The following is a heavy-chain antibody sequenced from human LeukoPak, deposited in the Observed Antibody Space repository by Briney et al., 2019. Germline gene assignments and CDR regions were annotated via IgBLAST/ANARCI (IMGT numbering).Heavy chain of an antibody. D-gene: IGHD1-26*01. V-gene: IGHV3-23*01. J-gene: IGHJ4*02. CDR2: ISGSGGST. Sequence: PGGSLRLSCAASGFTFSSYAMSRVRQAPGKGLEWVSAISGSGGSTYYADSVKGRFTISRDNSKNTLYLQMNSLRAEDTAVYYCASGRIVGATPFDYWGQGTLVTVSS. CDR3: ASGRIVGATPFDY. CDR1: GFTFSSYA.